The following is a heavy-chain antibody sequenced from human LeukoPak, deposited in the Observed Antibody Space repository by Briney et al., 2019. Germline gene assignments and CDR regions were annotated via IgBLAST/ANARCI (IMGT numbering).Heavy chain of an antibody. V-gene: IGHV4-59*01. CDR2: IYHNGIT. CDR3: VRLGNTWCFDY. Sequence: SETLSLTCTVSGDSISPYYWNWIRQTPGKGLEWVGYIYHNGITNYNPSLKSRVTISLDTSKNQFSLKLSSVTAADTAVYYCVRLGNTWCFDYGGQGILVPVSS. J-gene: IGHJ4*02. D-gene: IGHD2-8*01. CDR1: GDSISPYY.